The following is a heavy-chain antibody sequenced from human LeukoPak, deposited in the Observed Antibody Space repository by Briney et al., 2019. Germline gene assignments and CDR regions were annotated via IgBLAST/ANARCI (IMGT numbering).Heavy chain of an antibody. D-gene: IGHD6-19*01. CDR3: ARVRGGSGWYGEGYFDY. CDR1: GGSISSGSYY. CDR2: INHSGST. Sequence: PSETLSLTCTVSGGSISSGSYYWSWIRQPAGKGLEWIGEINHSGSTNYNPSLKSRVTISVDTSKNQFSLKLSSVTAADTAVYYCARVRGGSGWYGEGYFDYWGQGTLVTVSS. V-gene: IGHV4-61*10. J-gene: IGHJ4*02.